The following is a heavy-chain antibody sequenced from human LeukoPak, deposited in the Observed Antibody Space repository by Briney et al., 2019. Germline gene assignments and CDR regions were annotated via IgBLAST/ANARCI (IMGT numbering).Heavy chain of an antibody. D-gene: IGHD6-19*01. CDR3: AREMAVAGRSYFQH. J-gene: IGHJ1*01. CDR1: GFTFSDYY. V-gene: IGHV3-11*01. Sequence: PGGSLRLSCAASGFTFSDYYMSWIRQAPGKGLEWVSYISSSGSTIYYADSVKGRFTISRDNAKNLLYLQMNSLRAEDTAVYYCAREMAVAGRSYFQHWGQGTLVTVSS. CDR2: ISSSGSTI.